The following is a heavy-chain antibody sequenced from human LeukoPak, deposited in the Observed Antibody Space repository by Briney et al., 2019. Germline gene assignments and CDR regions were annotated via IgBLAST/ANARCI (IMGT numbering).Heavy chain of an antibody. D-gene: IGHD6-19*01. J-gene: IGHJ5*02. Sequence: GGSLTLSCAASGFTFSNYGMHWVRQAPGTGPEWVAVIWYDGSNKYYADSVKGRFTIPRDKSKTTLYLQMTSLRAADTAVYYCVRGAVAGNLNNWFNPWGQGTLVTVSS. CDR1: GFTFSNYG. CDR3: VRGAVAGNLNNWFNP. V-gene: IGHV3-33*01. CDR2: IWYDGSNK.